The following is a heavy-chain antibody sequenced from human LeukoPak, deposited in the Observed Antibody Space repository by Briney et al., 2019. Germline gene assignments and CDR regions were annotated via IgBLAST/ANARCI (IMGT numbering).Heavy chain of an antibody. CDR2: ITNSGGGT. J-gene: IGHJ4*02. Sequence: GGSLRLSCAASGLTFNNYAMSWVRQAPGKGLEWVSGITNSGGGTYYADSVKGRFTISRDNSKNTLYLQMNSLRPEDTAVYYCAKETGTAGIPLFEYWGQGTLVAVSA. CDR3: AKETGTAGIPLFEY. D-gene: IGHD1-1*01. V-gene: IGHV3-23*01. CDR1: GLTFNNYA.